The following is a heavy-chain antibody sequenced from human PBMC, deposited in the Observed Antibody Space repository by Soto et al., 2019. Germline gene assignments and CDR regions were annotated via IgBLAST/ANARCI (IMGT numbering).Heavy chain of an antibody. J-gene: IGHJ6*03. Sequence: SETLSLTCTVSGGSISSYYWSWIRQPPGKGLEWIGYIYYSGSTNYNPSLKSRVTISVDTSKNQFSLKLSSVTAADTAVYYCARHAITMVRGVISYYYYMDVWGKGTTVTVSS. D-gene: IGHD3-10*01. CDR2: IYYSGST. CDR3: ARHAITMVRGVISYYYYMDV. V-gene: IGHV4-59*08. CDR1: GGSISSYY.